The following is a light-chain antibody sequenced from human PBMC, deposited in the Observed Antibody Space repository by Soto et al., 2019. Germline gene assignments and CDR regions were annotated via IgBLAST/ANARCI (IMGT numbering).Light chain of an antibody. CDR2: DAS. J-gene: IGKJ1*01. CDR3: QYYAAVWT. V-gene: IGKV1-5*01. CDR1: LNISNR. Sequence: IQVTQSPSSLSASVGDRVTITCRASLNISNRLAWYQQKPGKAPKVLIYDASSLESGVPSRFSGSGSGTDFILTISSLQPDDFATYYCQYYAAVWTFGQGTKVDIK.